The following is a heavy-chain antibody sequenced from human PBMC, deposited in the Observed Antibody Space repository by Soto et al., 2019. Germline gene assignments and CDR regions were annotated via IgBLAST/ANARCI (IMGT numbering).Heavy chain of an antibody. Sequence: SETLSLTCAVYGGSFSGYYWSWIRQPPGKGLEWIGEINHSGSTNYNPSLKSRVTISVDTSKNQFSLKLSSVTAADTAVFYCVRVSLGTTRRYFDYWGQGILVTVSS. CDR3: VRVSLGTTRRYFDY. J-gene: IGHJ4*02. V-gene: IGHV4-34*01. D-gene: IGHD1-7*01. CDR1: GGSFSGYY. CDR2: INHSGST.